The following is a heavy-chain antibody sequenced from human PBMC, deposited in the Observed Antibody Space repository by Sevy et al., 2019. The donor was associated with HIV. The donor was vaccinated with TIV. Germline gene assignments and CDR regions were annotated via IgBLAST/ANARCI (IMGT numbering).Heavy chain of an antibody. CDR1: GYTFNNYY. Sequence: ASVKVSCKASGYTFNNYYMHWVRQAPGQGLEWMGIINPSGGSTSYAQKFQGRVTITRDTLTNTVYMELTSLRSEDTAIYYCVRDLTIFGVIPDYWGQGTLVTVSS. CDR3: VRDLTIFGVIPDY. D-gene: IGHD3-3*01. V-gene: IGHV1-46*02. CDR2: INPSGGST. J-gene: IGHJ4*02.